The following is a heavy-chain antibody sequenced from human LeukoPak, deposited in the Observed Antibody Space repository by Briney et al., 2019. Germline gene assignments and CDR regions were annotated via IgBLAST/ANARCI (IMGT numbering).Heavy chain of an antibody. V-gene: IGHV1-2*02. CDR2: INSNSGGT. CDR3: AREFDSSSGDGMDV. J-gene: IGHJ6*02. D-gene: IGHD6-13*01. CDR1: GYTFTGYY. Sequence: ASVKVSCKASGYTFTGYYIHWVRQAPGQGLEWMGGINSNSGGTNSAQKFQGRVTMTTDTSISTAYMDLTRLRSDDTAVYYCAREFDSSSGDGMDVWGQGTTVTVSS.